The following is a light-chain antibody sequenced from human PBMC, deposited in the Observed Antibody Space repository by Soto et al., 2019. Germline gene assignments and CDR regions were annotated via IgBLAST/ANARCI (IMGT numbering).Light chain of an antibody. CDR1: SSDFGGYNF. V-gene: IGLV2-14*03. CDR2: DFI. J-gene: IGLJ3*02. CDR3: GSYSSSRTTNWV. Sequence: QSVLTQPASVSGSPGQSITISCTGTSSDFGGYNFVSWYQHHPGKAPKVMIYDFINRPSGVSDRFSGSKSGNTASLTISGLQTEDEADYYCGSYSSSRTTNWVFGGGTKLTVL.